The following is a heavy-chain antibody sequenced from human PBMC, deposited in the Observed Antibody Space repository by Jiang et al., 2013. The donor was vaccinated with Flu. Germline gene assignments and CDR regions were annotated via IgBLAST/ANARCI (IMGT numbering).Heavy chain of an antibody. Sequence: LKPSETLSLTCAVYGGSFNGYYWTWIRQRPGKGLEWIAEVDHRGSATSIPSLQSRLTTSVDTSKNQVSLKLRSVTAADTAVYYCARGRYESGSYYNNGFDYWGQGALVTVSS. V-gene: IGHV4-34*01. J-gene: IGHJ4*02. CDR1: GGSFNGYY. CDR2: VDHRGSA. CDR3: ARGRYESGSYYNNGFDY. D-gene: IGHD3-10*01.